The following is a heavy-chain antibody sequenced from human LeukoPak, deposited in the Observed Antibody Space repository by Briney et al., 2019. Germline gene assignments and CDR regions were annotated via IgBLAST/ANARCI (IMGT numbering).Heavy chain of an antibody. J-gene: IGHJ4*02. CDR2: ISSSNSYI. Sequence: GGSLRLSCAASGFTFSSYSMNWVRQVPGKGLEWVSCISSSNSYIYYADSLKGRFTISRDNAKNSLYLQMNSLRAEDTAVYYCARVTMIVGFDYWGQGTLVTVSS. V-gene: IGHV3-21*01. D-gene: IGHD3-22*01. CDR1: GFTFSSYS. CDR3: ARVTMIVGFDY.